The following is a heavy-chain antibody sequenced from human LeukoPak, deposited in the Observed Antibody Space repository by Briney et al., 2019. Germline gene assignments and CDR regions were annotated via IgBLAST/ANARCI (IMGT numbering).Heavy chain of an antibody. CDR3: ARDPTQSSPFDY. V-gene: IGHV3-53*05. Sequence: PGESLRLSCAASGFTVSNNYMSWVRQAPGKGLEWVSIIYRDGSTYADSVKGRFTISRDNSKNTLYLQMNSLRAEDTAVYYCARDPTQSSPFDYWGQGTLVTVSS. J-gene: IGHJ4*02. CDR2: IYRDGST. CDR1: GFTVSNNY. D-gene: IGHD2-2*01.